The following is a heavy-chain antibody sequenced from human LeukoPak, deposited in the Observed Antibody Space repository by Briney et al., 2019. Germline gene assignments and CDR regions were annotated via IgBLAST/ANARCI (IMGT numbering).Heavy chain of an antibody. V-gene: IGHV3-23*01. CDR3: AKDATGFSDFDY. D-gene: IGHD3-9*01. CDR1: GFSFSSYG. J-gene: IGHJ4*02. CDR2: ISGSGGRT. Sequence: PGGSLRLSCAASGFSFSSYGMNWVRQALGKGLEWVSGISGSGGRTYYADSVKGRFTISRDNSKNTLYLQMNNLRADDTAVYYCAKDATGFSDFDYWGQGTLVTVSS.